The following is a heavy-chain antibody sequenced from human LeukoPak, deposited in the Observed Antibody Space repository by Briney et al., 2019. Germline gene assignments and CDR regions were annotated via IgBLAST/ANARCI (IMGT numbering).Heavy chain of an antibody. V-gene: IGHV4-59*12. J-gene: IGHJ4*02. CDR1: GGSISTYY. Sequence: PSETLSLTCTVSGGSISTYYWSWVRQSPGRGLEWIGHIYYSGSTNYNPSLKSRVAMSVDTSKNQFSLKLNSVTAADTAVYYCARDRGYSYGLVYWGQGTLVTVSS. D-gene: IGHD5-18*01. CDR3: ARDRGYSYGLVY. CDR2: IYYSGST.